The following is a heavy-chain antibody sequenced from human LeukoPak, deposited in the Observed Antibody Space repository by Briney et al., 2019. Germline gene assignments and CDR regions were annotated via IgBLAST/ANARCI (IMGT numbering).Heavy chain of an antibody. CDR3: AGQYYDILTGYSI. Sequence: VGCLRLSCAASGFTSSRDSMNSVPEAPGPGLEWGSSISSSSYIYYADSVKGRFTISRDNAKNSLYLQMNSLRAEDTAVYYCAGQYYDILTGYSIWGQGTLVTVSS. V-gene: IGHV3-21*01. D-gene: IGHD3-9*01. J-gene: IGHJ4*02. CDR2: ISSSSYI. CDR1: GFTSSRDS.